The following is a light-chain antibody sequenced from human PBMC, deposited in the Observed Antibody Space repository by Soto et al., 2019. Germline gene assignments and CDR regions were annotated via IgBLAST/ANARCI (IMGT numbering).Light chain of an antibody. J-gene: IGKJ3*01. CDR2: GAS. V-gene: IGKV3-20*01. Sequence: EVGLTQSPGTLSLSPGERATLSCRASQSVAANYLAWYQQKRGQAPRPLIDGASSSDTGIPGRFSVSGSWTDFTLTISRPEPEDFSVDYCQQDGTAPLTFGTGTRVDIK. CDR1: QSVAANY. CDR3: QQDGTAPLT.